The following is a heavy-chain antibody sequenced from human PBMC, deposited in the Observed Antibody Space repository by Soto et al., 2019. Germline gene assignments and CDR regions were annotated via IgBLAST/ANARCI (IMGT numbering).Heavy chain of an antibody. CDR2: IYYSGST. CDR1: GGSISSGDYY. V-gene: IGHV4-30-4*01. D-gene: IGHD4-17*01. Sequence: QVQLQESGPGLVKPSQTLSLTCTVSGGSISSGDYYWSWIRQPPGKGLEWIGYIYYSGSTYYNPYLKSRVTXXVXTXXNQFSLKLSSVTAADTAVYYSASPTLSYGDRAFDIWGQGTMVTVSS. CDR3: ASPTLSYGDRAFDI. J-gene: IGHJ3*02.